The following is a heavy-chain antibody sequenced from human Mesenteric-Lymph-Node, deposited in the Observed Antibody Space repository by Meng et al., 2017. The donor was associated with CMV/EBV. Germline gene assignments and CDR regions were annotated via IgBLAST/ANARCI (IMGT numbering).Heavy chain of an antibody. CDR2: IAPSDGST. V-gene: IGHV1-46*01. CDR1: GGTFSSYA. J-gene: IGHJ4*02. D-gene: IGHD3-10*01. CDR3: VRELSGGYFDY. Sequence: ASVKVSCKASGGTFSSYAISWARQVPGQGLDWMGFIAPSDGSTGYAQKFQGRVTMTRDMSTSTVDMELSSLTSEDTAVFYCVRELSGGYFDYWGQGTLVTVSS.